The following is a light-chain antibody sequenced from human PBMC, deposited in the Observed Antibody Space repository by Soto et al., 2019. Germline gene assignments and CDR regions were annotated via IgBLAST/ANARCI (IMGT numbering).Light chain of an antibody. Sequence: EIVLTQSPGTLSLSPGARDTLCCRASQSVSSSYLAWYQQKPGQAPRLLIYGASSRATGIPDRFSGSGSGTDFTLTISRLEPEDFAVYYCQQYGSSPMTFGQGAQVDIK. CDR1: QSVSSSY. CDR3: QQYGSSPMT. J-gene: IGKJ1*01. V-gene: IGKV3-20*01. CDR2: GAS.